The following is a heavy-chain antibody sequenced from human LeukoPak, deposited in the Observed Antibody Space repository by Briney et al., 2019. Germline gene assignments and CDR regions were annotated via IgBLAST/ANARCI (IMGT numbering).Heavy chain of an antibody. CDR2: ISYDGTNK. J-gene: IGHJ4*02. D-gene: IGHD1-26*01. Sequence: GGSLRLSCVASGFTFTTYDMHWVRQAPGKGLEWVSVISYDGTNKYYADSVKGRFTISRDNSQNTLFLQMTSLRPEDTAVYYCAKWDHSGSRDRDYWGQGTLVTVSS. CDR1: GFTFTTYD. V-gene: IGHV3-30*18. CDR3: AKWDHSGSRDRDY.